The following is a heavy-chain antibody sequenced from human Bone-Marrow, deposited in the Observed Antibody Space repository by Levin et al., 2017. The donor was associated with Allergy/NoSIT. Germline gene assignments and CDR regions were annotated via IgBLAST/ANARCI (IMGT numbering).Heavy chain of an antibody. J-gene: IGHJ4*02. CDR2: IFYSGRT. CDR1: GGSISSSSFY. CDR3: AREDATGSVSLD. V-gene: IGHV4-39*07. Sequence: SETLSLTCAVSGGSISSSSFYWGWIRQPPGKGLEWIGNIFYSGRTYYNPSLKSRVSLSLDTSTHHFSLKLTSVTAADTAVYYCAREDATGSVSLDWGQGSLVTVSS. D-gene: IGHD3-10*01.